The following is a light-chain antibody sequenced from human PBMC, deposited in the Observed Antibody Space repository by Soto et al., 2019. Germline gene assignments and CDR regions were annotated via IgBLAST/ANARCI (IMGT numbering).Light chain of an antibody. Sequence: QSALTQPASVSGSPGQSITISCTGTSSDVGTYDLVSWYQQHPAKAPKLMIYEVSKRPLGVSNRFSGSKSGYTASLTISGLQAEDEGDYYCCSYADTSTLFVFGSGTKLTVL. V-gene: IGLV2-23*02. CDR1: SSDVGTYDL. CDR2: EVS. J-gene: IGLJ1*01. CDR3: CSYADTSTLFV.